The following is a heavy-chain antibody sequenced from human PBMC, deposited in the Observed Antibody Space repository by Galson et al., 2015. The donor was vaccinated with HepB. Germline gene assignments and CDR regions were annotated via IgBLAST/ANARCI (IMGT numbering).Heavy chain of an antibody. CDR2: ISSSSSYI. J-gene: IGHJ3*02. CDR3: ARVTVAGTGAFDI. CDR1: GFTFSSYS. Sequence: SLRLSCAASGFTFSSYSMNWVRQAPGKGLEWVSSISSSSSYIYYADSVKGRFTISRDNAKNSLYLQMNSLRAEDTAVYYCARVTVAGTGAFDIWGQGTMVTVSS. D-gene: IGHD6-19*01. V-gene: IGHV3-21*01.